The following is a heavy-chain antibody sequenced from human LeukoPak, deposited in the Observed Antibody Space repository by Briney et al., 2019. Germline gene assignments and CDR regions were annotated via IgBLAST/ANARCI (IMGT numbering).Heavy chain of an antibody. J-gene: IGHJ6*02. CDR1: GFTFSSYA. CDR3: ARLGYCSGGSCYGMDV. V-gene: IGHV3-23*01. Sequence: PGGSLRLSCAASGFTFSSYAMSWVRQAPGKGLEWVSAISGSGGSTYYADSVKGRFTISRDNAKNSLYLQMNSLRAEDTALYYCARLGYCSGGSCYGMDVWGQGTTVTVSS. CDR2: ISGSGGST. D-gene: IGHD2-15*01.